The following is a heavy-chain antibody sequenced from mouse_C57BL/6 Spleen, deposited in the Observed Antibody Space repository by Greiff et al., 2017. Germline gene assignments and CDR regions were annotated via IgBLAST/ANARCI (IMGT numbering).Heavy chain of an antibody. Sequence: QVQLQQPGAELVKPGASVKMSCKASGYTFTSYWITWVKQRPGQGLEWIGDIYPGSGSTNYNEKFKSKATLTVDTSSSTAYMQLSSLTSEDSAVYYCARRAYDYDDAMDYWGQGTSVTVSS. CDR2: IYPGSGST. CDR1: GYTFTSYW. D-gene: IGHD2-4*01. J-gene: IGHJ4*01. CDR3: ARRAYDYDDAMDY. V-gene: IGHV1-55*01.